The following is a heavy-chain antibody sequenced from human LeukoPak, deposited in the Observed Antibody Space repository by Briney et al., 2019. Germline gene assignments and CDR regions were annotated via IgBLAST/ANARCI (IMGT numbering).Heavy chain of an antibody. CDR3: ARKPPNVGWFDP. CDR2: IYYSGST. Sequence: SETLSLTCTVSGGSISSYYWSWIRQPPGKGLEWIGYIYYSGSTNYNPSLKSRVTISVDTSKNQFSLKLSSVTAADTAVYYCARKPPNVGWFDPWGQGTLVTVSS. CDR1: GGSISSYY. J-gene: IGHJ5*02. V-gene: IGHV4-59*08. D-gene: IGHD1-1*01.